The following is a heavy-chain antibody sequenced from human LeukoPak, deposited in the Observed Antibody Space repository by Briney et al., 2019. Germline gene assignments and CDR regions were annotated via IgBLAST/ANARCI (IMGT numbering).Heavy chain of an antibody. CDR2: VTPYNGDT. J-gene: IGHJ5*02. CDR3: AKDWHILTGRNCFDP. CDR1: GYTFNNYG. V-gene: IGHV1-18*01. Sequence: ASVKVSCKASGYTFNNYGISWVRQAPGQGLEWMGWVTPYNGDTNYAQKFQGRVTMSTDTPTSTAYMELKSPRFDDTAIYYCAKDWHILTGRNCFDPWGQGTLVTVSS. D-gene: IGHD3-9*01.